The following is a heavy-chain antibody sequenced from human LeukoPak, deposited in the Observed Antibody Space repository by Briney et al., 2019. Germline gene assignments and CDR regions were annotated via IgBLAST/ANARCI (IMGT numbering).Heavy chain of an antibody. J-gene: IGHJ4*02. CDR3: ARHDRIAADYFDY. Sequence: PSETLSLTCTVSGGSISRSSYYWGWIRQPPGKGLEWIGSIYYSGSTYYNPSLKSRVTISVDMSKNQFSLKLSSVTAADTAVYYCARHDRIAADYFDYWGQGTLVTVSS. CDR2: IYYSGST. D-gene: IGHD6-13*01. CDR1: GGSISRSSYY. V-gene: IGHV4-39*01.